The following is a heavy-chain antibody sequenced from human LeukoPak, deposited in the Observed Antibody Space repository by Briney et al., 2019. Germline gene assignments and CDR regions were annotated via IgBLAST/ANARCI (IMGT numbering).Heavy chain of an antibody. CDR3: ARAAPYYYDSSGYSAFDS. V-gene: IGHV3-48*02. J-gene: IGHJ3*02. CDR1: GFTFRSYS. Sequence: GSLRLSCAASGFTFRSYSMHWVRQAPGKGLEWVSYISSTSSTIYYADPVKGRFTISRDNAKNSLYLQMNSLRDEDTAVYYCARAAPYYYDSSGYSAFDSWGQGTMVTVSA. CDR2: ISSTSSTI. D-gene: IGHD3-22*01.